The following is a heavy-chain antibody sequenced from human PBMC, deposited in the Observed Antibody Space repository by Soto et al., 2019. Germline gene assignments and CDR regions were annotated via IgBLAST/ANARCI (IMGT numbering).Heavy chain of an antibody. CDR2: ISYDGSDQ. D-gene: IGHD3-10*01. CDR1: GFTFSSYG. CDR3: ATATGADY. Sequence: QVQLVESGGGVVQPGRSLRLSCAASGFTFSSYGMYWVRQAPGKGLEWVARISYDGSDQFYGDSVKGRFTISRDNSKNILYVQMNSLRREDTAVYYCATATGADYWGQGTVVTVSA. J-gene: IGHJ4*02. V-gene: IGHV3-30*03.